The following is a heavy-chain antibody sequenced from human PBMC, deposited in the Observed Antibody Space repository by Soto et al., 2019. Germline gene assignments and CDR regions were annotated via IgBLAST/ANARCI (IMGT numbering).Heavy chain of an antibody. CDR2: INPNSGGT. Sequence: PSVKVSCKASGYTFTGYYMHWVRQAPGQGLEWMGWINPNSGGTNYAQKFRGRVTMTRDTSISTAYMELSRLRSDDTAVYYCARDPRGIAAALDYWGQGTLVTVSS. V-gene: IGHV1-2*02. D-gene: IGHD6-13*01. CDR1: GYTFTGYY. CDR3: ARDPRGIAAALDY. J-gene: IGHJ4*02.